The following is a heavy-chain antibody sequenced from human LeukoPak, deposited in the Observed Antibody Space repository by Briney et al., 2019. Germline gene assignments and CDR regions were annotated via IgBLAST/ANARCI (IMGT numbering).Heavy chain of an antibody. D-gene: IGHD6-19*01. CDR3: ARDGVAGILALFDY. J-gene: IGHJ4*02. CDR2: INAGNGNT. Sequence: ASVKVSCKASGYTFTSYAMHWVRQAPGQRLEWMGWINAGNGNTKYSQKSQGRVTITRDTSASTAYMELSSLRSEDTAVYYCARDGVAGILALFDYWGQGTLVTVSS. CDR1: GYTFTSYA. V-gene: IGHV1-3*01.